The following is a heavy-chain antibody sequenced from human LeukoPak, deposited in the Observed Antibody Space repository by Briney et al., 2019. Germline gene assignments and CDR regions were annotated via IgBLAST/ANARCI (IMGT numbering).Heavy chain of an antibody. D-gene: IGHD1-26*01. J-gene: IGHJ1*01. V-gene: IGHV3-7*01. CDR3: ARDFSGSRSLEYFQL. CDR2: IKQDGGEQ. CDR1: GFTFSSHW. Sequence: GGSLRLSCAASGFTFSSHWMNWVRQAPGKGLEWVANIKQDGGEQYYADSVKGRFTISRDNAKSSLYLQMNSLRAEDTAVYYCARDFSGSRSLEYFQLWGQGTLVAVSS.